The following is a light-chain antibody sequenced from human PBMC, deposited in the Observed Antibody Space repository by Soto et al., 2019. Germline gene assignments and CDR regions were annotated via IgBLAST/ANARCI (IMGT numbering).Light chain of an antibody. CDR3: QQYGRSPIT. CDR1: QSIRSER. J-gene: IGKJ5*01. CDR2: DAS. V-gene: IGKV3-20*01. Sequence: EIVFTQSPYNLSLYTGERATLSCRASQSIRSERLAWYQQKPGQSPRLVIFDASNRASGMPERFSGSGSGTDFTLTIARLEHEDFAVYYCQQYGRSPITFGQGTRLEIK.